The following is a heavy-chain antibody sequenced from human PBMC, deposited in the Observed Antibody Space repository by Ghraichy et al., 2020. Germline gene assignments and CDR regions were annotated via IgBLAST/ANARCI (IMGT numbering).Heavy chain of an antibody. Sequence: ASVKVSCKASGYTFTSYGISWVRQAPGQGLEWMGWISAYNGNTNYAQKLQGRVTMTTDTSTSTAYMELRSLRSDDTAVYYCARTWVNIAAAGTYNWFDPWGQGTLVTVSS. CDR3: ARTWVNIAAAGTYNWFDP. J-gene: IGHJ5*02. CDR1: GYTFTSYG. CDR2: ISAYNGNT. V-gene: IGHV1-18*01. D-gene: IGHD6-13*01.